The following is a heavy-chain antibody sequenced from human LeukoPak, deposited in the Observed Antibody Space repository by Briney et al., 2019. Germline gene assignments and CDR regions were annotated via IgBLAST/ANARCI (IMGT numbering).Heavy chain of an antibody. CDR1: GFTFSNYE. CDR2: ITSSGFTT. D-gene: IGHD3-22*01. CDR3: ASPSSGYYYYGMDV. V-gene: IGHV3-48*03. J-gene: IGHJ6*02. Sequence: GGSLRLSCAASGFTFSNYEMNWVRQAPGKGLEWVSYITSSGFTTYYADSVRGRFTISRDNAKNSLYLQMNSLRAEDTAVYYCASPSSGYYYYGMDVWGQGTTVTVSS.